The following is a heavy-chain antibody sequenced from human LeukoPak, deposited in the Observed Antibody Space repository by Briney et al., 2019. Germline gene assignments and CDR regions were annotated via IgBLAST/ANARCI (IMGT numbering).Heavy chain of an antibody. J-gene: IGHJ4*02. Sequence: SVKVSCKASGGTFSSYAISWVRQAPGQGLEWMGGIIPIFGTANYAQKFQGRVTITADESTSTAYMELSSLRFEDTAVYYCARALDYYGSGGYFDYWGQGTLVTVSS. CDR1: GGTFSSYA. CDR2: IIPIFGTA. V-gene: IGHV1-69*13. CDR3: ARALDYYGSGGYFDY. D-gene: IGHD3-10*01.